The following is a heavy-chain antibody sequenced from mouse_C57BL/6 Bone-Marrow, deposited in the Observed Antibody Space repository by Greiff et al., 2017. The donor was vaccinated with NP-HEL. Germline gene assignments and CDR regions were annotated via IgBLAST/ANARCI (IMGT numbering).Heavy chain of an antibody. Sequence: VQLQQSGPELVKPGASVKISCKASGYSFTGYYMNWVKQSPEKSLEWIGEINPSTGGTTYNQKFKAKATLTVDKSSSTAYMQLKSLTAEDSAVYYCARGGTGTVDYWGKGTTLTVSS. D-gene: IGHD4-1*01. CDR1: GYSFTGYY. CDR3: ARGGTGTVDY. V-gene: IGHV1-42*01. J-gene: IGHJ2*01. CDR2: INPSTGGT.